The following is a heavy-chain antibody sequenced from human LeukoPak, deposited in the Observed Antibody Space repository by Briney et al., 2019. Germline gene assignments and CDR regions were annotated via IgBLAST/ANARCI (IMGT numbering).Heavy chain of an antibody. Sequence: SETLSLTCTVSGDSSDNNGFYWGWIRQPPGKGLEWIGNIYYSGSTYYNPSLKSRVTTSVDTSKKQFSLKLSSVTAADTAVYYCARGTRRSDSSFDFWGQGTPVTVSS. V-gene: IGHV4-39*07. CDR1: GDSSDNNGFY. CDR3: ARGTRRSDSSFDF. D-gene: IGHD1-1*01. CDR2: IYYSGST. J-gene: IGHJ4*02.